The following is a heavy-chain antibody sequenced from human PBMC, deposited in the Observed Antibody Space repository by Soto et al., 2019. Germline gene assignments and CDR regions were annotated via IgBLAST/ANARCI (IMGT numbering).Heavy chain of an antibody. D-gene: IGHD6-6*01. V-gene: IGHV4-39*01. CDR1: GGSISGSSSYY. J-gene: IGHJ5*02. CDR3: ASEYSSSSWFDP. CDR2: VYYSGNT. Sequence: PSETLSLTCSVSGGSISGSSSYYWAWIRQPPGKGLEWIGSVYYSGNTYYGPSLKSRVTLSVDTSKNQFSLKLNSVTAADTAVYYCASEYSSSSWFDPWGQGALVTVSS.